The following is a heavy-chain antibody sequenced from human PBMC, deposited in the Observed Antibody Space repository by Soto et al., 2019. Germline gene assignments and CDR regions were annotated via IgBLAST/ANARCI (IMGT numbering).Heavy chain of an antibody. CDR1: GSTFSSYT. Sequence: GGSLRLSCAASGSTFSSYTMNWVRQAPGKGLEWVSSISSSSTNIYYADSVKGRFTISRVNAKNSLYLQMDNLRAEDRAVYYCSRDHAWEYQAYSYYAMDVWGQGTTVTSP. V-gene: IGHV3-21*01. CDR2: ISSSSTNI. J-gene: IGHJ6*02. D-gene: IGHD2-2*01. CDR3: SRDHAWEYQAYSYYAMDV.